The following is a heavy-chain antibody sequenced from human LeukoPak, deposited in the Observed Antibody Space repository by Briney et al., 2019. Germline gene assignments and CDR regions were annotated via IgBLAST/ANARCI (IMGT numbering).Heavy chain of an antibody. D-gene: IGHD3-10*01. CDR2: ITSTSKTS. CDR1: EFSLNDYN. CDR3: AKDRGQVGSPNESPNTGASDI. J-gene: IGHJ3*02. Sequence: PGGSLRLSCEASEFSLNDYNMNWVRQAPGKGLEWLSYITSTSKTSYYAASVKGRFTISRDDAKNTVYLQMNSLRAEDTAVYYCAKDRGQVGSPNESPNTGASDIWGQGTVATVSS. V-gene: IGHV3-48*04.